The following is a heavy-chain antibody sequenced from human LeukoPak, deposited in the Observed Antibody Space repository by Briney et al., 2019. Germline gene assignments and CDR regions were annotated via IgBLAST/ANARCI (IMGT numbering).Heavy chain of an antibody. CDR3: ARANYYDTSGYSRGAFDI. CDR1: GYSVSSGFY. J-gene: IGHJ3*02. CDR2: IYHSGST. D-gene: IGHD3-22*01. V-gene: IGHV4-38-2*02. Sequence: SETLSLTCSVSGYSVSSGFYWGWIRQPPGKGLAWIGTIYHSGSTYYNPSLKSRVTISLDTSKNQFSLRLSSVTAADTAVFYCARANYYDTSGYSRGAFDIWGQGTMVTVSS.